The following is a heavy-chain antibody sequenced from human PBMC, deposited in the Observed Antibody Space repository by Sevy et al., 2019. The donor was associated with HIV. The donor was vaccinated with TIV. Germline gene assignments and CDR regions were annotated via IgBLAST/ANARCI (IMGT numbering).Heavy chain of an antibody. CDR1: GGSFSGYY. Sequence: SETLSLTCAVYGGSFSGYYWSWIRQPPGKGLEWIGEINHSGGTNYNPSLKSRVTISVDTSKNQFSLKLSSVTAADTAAYYCARHCGSTSCSHAFDIWGQGTMVTVSS. J-gene: IGHJ3*02. V-gene: IGHV4-34*01. D-gene: IGHD2-2*01. CDR2: INHSGGT. CDR3: ARHCGSTSCSHAFDI.